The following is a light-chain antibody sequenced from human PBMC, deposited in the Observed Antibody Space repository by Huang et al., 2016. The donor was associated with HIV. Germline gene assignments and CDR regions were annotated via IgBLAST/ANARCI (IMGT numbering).Light chain of an antibody. V-gene: IGKV3-20*01. CDR1: QSVSNSY. CDR2: GAS. Sequence: GTLSLSPGERATLSCRASQSVSNSYLAWYQQKLGQPPRLLIYGASSRATGIPDRFSGSGSGTDFTLTISRLEPEDFAVYYCQQYGTSPRTFGQGTKLEIK. J-gene: IGKJ2*01. CDR3: QQYGTSPRT.